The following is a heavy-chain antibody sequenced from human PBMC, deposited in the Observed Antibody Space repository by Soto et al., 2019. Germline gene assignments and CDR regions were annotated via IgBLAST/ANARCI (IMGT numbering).Heavy chain of an antibody. V-gene: IGHV1-69*01. Sequence: QVQLVQSGAEVKKPGSSVKVSCKASGGTFSSYAISWVRQAPGQGLEWMGGIIPIFGTANYAQKFQGRVTITADESTSTAYMELSSLRSEDTAVYYWSRDPTASITRTTEGSYCGMDVWGQGTTVTVSS. CDR2: IIPIFGTA. CDR3: SRDPTASITRTTEGSYCGMDV. D-gene: IGHD1-7*01. CDR1: GGTFSSYA. J-gene: IGHJ6*02.